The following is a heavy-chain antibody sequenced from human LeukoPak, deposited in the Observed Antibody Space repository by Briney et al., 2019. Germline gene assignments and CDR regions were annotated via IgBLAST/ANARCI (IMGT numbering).Heavy chain of an antibody. J-gene: IGHJ3*02. D-gene: IGHD3-22*01. CDR3: ARDRPTMIVAVDAFDI. Sequence: SETLSLTCTVSGGSISSYYWSWIRQPAGKGLEWIGRIYTSGSTNYNPSLKSRVTMSVDTSKNQFSLKLSSVTAADTAVYYCARDRPTMIVAVDAFDIWGQGTMVTVSS. V-gene: IGHV4-4*07. CDR2: IYTSGST. CDR1: GGSISSYY.